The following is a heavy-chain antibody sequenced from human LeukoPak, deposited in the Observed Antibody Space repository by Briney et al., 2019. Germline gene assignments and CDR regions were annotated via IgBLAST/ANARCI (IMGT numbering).Heavy chain of an antibody. Sequence: GASVKVSCKASGGTFSSYAISWVRQAPGQGLEWMGGIIPIFGTANYAQKFQGRVTITADESTSTAYMELSSLRSEDTAVYYCARDSGSYRLFDYWGQGTLVTVSS. CDR3: ARDSGSYRLFDY. V-gene: IGHV1-69*13. CDR2: IIPIFGTA. J-gene: IGHJ4*02. D-gene: IGHD1-26*01. CDR1: GGTFSSYA.